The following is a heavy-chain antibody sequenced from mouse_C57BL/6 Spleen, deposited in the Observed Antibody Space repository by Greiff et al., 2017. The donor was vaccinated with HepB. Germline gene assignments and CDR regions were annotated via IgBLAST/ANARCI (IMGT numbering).Heavy chain of an antibody. CDR1: GYTFTSYW. V-gene: IGHV1-72*01. J-gene: IGHJ4*01. D-gene: IGHD2-13*01. Sequence: QVQLQQPGAELVKPGASVKLSCKASGYTFTSYWMHWVKQRPGRGLEWIGRIDPNSGGTKYNEKFKSKATLTVDKPSSTAYMQRSSLTSEDSAVYYCASEKDYFAMDYWGQGTSVTGSS. CDR2: IDPNSGGT. CDR3: ASEKDYFAMDY.